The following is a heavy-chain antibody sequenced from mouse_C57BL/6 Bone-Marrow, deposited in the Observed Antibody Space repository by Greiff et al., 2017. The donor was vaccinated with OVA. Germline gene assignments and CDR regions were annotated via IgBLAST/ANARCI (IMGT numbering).Heavy chain of an antibody. Sequence: QVHVKQSGAELVRPGTSVKVSCKASGYAFTNYLIEWVQQRPGQGLEWIGVINPGSGGTNYKEKFKGKATLTADKSSSTAYMQLSSLTSEDSAVYFCARSRLLPYYYAMDYWGQGTSVTVSS. CDR2: INPGSGGT. CDR3: ARSRLLPYYYAMDY. V-gene: IGHV1-54*01. D-gene: IGHD1-1*01. CDR1: GYAFTNYL. J-gene: IGHJ4*01.